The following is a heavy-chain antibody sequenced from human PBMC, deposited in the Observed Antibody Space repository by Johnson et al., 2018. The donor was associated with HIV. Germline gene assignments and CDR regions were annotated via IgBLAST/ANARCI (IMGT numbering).Heavy chain of an antibody. CDR2: ISYDGSKK. CDR1: GFTFSDYY. D-gene: IGHD6-19*01. J-gene: IGHJ3*01. CDR3: ARATGIAGAGGSFDV. V-gene: IGHV3-30*03. Sequence: QMQLVESGGGLVKPGGSLRLSCAASGFTFSDYYMSWIHQAPGKGLEWVAVISYDGSKKYHGDSVKGRFTISRDNSKDTLYLQMNSLRVEDTALYYCARATGIAGAGGSFDVWGRGTMVTVSS.